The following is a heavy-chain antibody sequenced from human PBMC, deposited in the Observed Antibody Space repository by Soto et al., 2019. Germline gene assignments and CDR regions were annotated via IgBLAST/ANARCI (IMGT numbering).Heavy chain of an antibody. V-gene: IGHV5-51*01. CDR3: GAWRGSSWFDY. CDR1: GFSFITYY. D-gene: IGHD6-13*01. CDR2: IVSSASYA. Sequence: PGESPNISSEASGFSFITYYLGWVRQLPGKGLEWVWNIVSSASYAKYSPSLQGQVTVSVDRSIDTAYRQLSSPRASDTSMCYSGAWRGSSWFDYGGRGTVVPVPS. J-gene: IGHJ4*02.